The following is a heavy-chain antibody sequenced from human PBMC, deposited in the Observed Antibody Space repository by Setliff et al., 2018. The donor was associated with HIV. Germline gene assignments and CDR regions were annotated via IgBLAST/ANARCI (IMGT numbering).Heavy chain of an antibody. J-gene: IGHJ4*02. D-gene: IGHD1-26*01. CDR1: GYTFTDYS. V-gene: IGHV1-3*01. Sequence: ASVKVSCKASGYTFTDYSIHWVRQAPGQKLEWMGWINGGNGNTKYSETFLGRFSLIRDTSASTVFMELNSLRSEDTAVYFCARSQKWSDFGGPYYSDFWGQESLVTVSS. CDR3: ARSQKWSDFGGPYYSDF. CDR2: INGGNGNT.